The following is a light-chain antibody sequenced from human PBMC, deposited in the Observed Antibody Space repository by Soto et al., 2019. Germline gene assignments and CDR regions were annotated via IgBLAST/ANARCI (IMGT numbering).Light chain of an antibody. V-gene: IGLV1-40*01. Sequence: HSFLTQPPSVSGAPGQRVTISCTGSSSNIGAGYDVHWYQQLPGTAPKLLIYGNNNRPSGVPDRFSGLKSGTSASLAITGLQAEDEADYYCQSYDSTLSGSKVFGTGTKVTV. J-gene: IGLJ1*01. CDR2: GNN. CDR1: SSNIGAGYD. CDR3: QSYDSTLSGSKV.